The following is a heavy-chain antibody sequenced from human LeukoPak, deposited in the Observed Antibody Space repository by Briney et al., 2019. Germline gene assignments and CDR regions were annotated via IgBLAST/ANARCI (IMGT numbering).Heavy chain of an antibody. V-gene: IGHV3-49*04. CDR1: GFTFSSYG. CDR3: ISDIVVVVGVKSLDY. Sequence: PGGSLRLSCAASGFTFSSYGMHWVRQAPGKGLEWVGFIRSKGYGGTTEYAASVKGRFTISRDDSKSIAYLQMNSLKTEDTAVYYCISDIVVVVGVKSLDYWGQGTLVTVSS. D-gene: IGHD2-15*01. CDR2: IRSKGYGGTT. J-gene: IGHJ4*02.